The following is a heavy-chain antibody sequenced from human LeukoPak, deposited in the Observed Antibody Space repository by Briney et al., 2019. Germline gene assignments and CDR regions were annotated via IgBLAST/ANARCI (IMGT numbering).Heavy chain of an antibody. Sequence: PSETLSLTCAVSGGSISSGGYSWSWIPQPPGKGLEWIGYVYHSGSTYYNPSLKSRVTISVDRSKNQFSLKLSSVTAADTAVYYCARGSDERFSYGYFFEYWGQGTLVTVSS. V-gene: IGHV4-30-2*01. D-gene: IGHD5-18*01. CDR3: ARGSDERFSYGYFFEY. CDR1: GGSISSGGYS. CDR2: VYHSGST. J-gene: IGHJ4*02.